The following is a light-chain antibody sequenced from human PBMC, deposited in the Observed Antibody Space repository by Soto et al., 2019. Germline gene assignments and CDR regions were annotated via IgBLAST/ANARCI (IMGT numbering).Light chain of an antibody. CDR1: QNIGRW. CDR3: QQYNSYSWT. CDR2: HAS. V-gene: IGKV1-5*01. Sequence: DIQMTQSPSTLSASVGDRVTITCRASQNIGRWLAWYQQKPGPAPNLLIYHASNLRGGVPSRFSGGGSGKEFTLTISSLQTDDIATNSCQQYNSYSWTFGQGTKVDIK. J-gene: IGKJ1*01.